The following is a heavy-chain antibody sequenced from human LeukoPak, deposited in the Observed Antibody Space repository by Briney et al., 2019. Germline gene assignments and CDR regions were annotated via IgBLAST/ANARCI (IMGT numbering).Heavy chain of an antibody. D-gene: IGHD6-6*01. CDR2: INHSGST. Sequence: SETLSLTCAVYGGSFSGYYWSWIRQPPGKGLEWIGEINHSGSTNYNPSLKSRVTISVDTSKSQFSLKLSSVTAADTAVYYCARGRVVYSSSARWFDPWGQGTLVTVSS. CDR1: GGSFSGYY. V-gene: IGHV4-34*01. J-gene: IGHJ5*02. CDR3: ARGRVVYSSSARWFDP.